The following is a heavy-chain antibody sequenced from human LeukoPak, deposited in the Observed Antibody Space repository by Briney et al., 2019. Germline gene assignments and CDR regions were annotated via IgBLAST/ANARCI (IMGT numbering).Heavy chain of an antibody. CDR1: GGSITSYF. CDR2: MHYSEHT. CDR3: ARGRRQEQVHAFDV. J-gene: IGHJ3*01. D-gene: IGHD1/OR15-1a*01. V-gene: IGHV4-59*01. Sequence: SETLSLTCTVSGGSITSYFWSWIRQPPGKGLEWIGYMHYSEHTNYNPSLTSRVTISIDTSKNQVSLMLSSVTAADTALYFCARGRRQEQVHAFDVWGQGTLVTVSS.